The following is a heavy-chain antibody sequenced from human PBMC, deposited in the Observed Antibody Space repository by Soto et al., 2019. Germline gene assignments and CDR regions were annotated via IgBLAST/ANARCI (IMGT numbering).Heavy chain of an antibody. Sequence: SETLSLTCTDSGGSISSGDYYWSWIRQPPGKGLVWIGYIYYSGSTYYNQSLKSRVTISVDTSKNQFSLKLGSVTAADTAVYYCARQPLEQIFNWFDPWGQGTLVTVSS. CDR1: GGSISSGDYY. J-gene: IGHJ5*02. CDR2: IYYSGST. CDR3: ARQPLEQIFNWFDP. D-gene: IGHD1-1*01. V-gene: IGHV4-30-4*01.